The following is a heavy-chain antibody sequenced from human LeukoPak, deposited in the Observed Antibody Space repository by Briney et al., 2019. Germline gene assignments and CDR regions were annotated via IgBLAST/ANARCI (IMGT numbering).Heavy chain of an antibody. CDR3: AKFYMAYYYYHYMDV. D-gene: IGHD2/OR15-2a*01. V-gene: IGHV3-7*01. CDR2: IKQDGSEE. CDR1: GFTFSSYW. Sequence: GGSLRLSCAASGFTFSSYWMSWVRQTPGKGLEWVAHIKQDGSEEYYVDSVKGRFTISRDNAKNSLYLQMNSLKAEDTAVYYCAKFYMAYYYYHYMDVWGKGTTVTVSS. J-gene: IGHJ6*03.